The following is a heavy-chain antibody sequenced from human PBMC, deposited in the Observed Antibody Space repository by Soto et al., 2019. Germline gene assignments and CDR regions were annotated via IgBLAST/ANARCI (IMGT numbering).Heavy chain of an antibody. CDR2: IYHSGST. J-gene: IGHJ5*02. V-gene: IGHV4-4*02. CDR3: ARESSYNWFDP. Sequence: SETLSLTCAVSSGSISSSNWWSWVRQPPGKGLEWIGEIYHSGSTNYNPSLKSRVTISVDKSKNQFSLKLSSVTAADMAVYYCARESSYNWFDPWGQGTLVTVSS. CDR1: SGSISSSNW.